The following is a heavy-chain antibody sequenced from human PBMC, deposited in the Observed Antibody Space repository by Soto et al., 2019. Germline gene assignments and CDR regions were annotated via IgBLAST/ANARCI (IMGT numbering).Heavy chain of an antibody. V-gene: IGHV2-5*02. CDR2: IYWDDSK. Sequence: QITLKESGPTLVRPTQTLTLTCAFSGFALSTSGVGVGWLRQPPGKALEWLAVIYWDDSKHYSPSLRSRLTINNDTSKNQVVLTMTNMDPRDTGTYYCAPKGPEDWALDYWGQGTLVTVSS. CDR1: GFALSTSGVG. CDR3: APKGPEDWALDY. J-gene: IGHJ4*02. D-gene: IGHD3-9*01.